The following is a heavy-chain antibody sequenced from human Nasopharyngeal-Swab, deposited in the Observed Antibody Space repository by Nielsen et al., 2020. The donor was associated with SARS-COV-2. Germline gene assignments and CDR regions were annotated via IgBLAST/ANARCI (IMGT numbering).Heavy chain of an antibody. D-gene: IGHD3-22*01. V-gene: IGHV4-59*12. J-gene: IGHJ4*02. Sequence: SETLSLTCTVSGGSIRSYYWSWIRQSPGKGLEWIGYIYYSGSTNYNSSLKSRVTISIDTSKNQFSLKLSSVTAADTAVYYCARADSSGYYETIDYWGQGTLVTVSS. CDR2: IYYSGST. CDR3: ARADSSGYYETIDY. CDR1: GGSIRSYY.